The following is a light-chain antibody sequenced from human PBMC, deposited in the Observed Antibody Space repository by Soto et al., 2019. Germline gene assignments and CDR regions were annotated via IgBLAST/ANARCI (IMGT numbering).Light chain of an antibody. V-gene: IGLV2-8*01. CDR3: SSYAGSNNLFV. J-gene: IGLJ1*01. CDR1: SSDVGGYNY. CDR2: EVS. Sequence: QSVLTQPPSASGSPGQSVTISCTGTSSDVGGYNYVSWYQQHPGKAPKLMIYEVSKRPSGVPDRFSGSKSGNTASLTVSGLQAEDEADYYCSSYAGSNNLFVFGTVTKVTV.